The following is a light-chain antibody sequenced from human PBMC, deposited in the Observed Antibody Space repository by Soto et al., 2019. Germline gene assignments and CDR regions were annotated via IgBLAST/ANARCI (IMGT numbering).Light chain of an antibody. CDR3: QQYGSSPRT. Sequence: EIVLTQSPGTLSLSPGERATLSCRASQSVSNNYLAWYQQKLGQAPRLLVYGASSRATGIPDRFSGSGSGTDFTLTISRLEPEDFAVYFCQQYGSSPRTFGLGTKVDI. CDR1: QSVSNNY. CDR2: GAS. V-gene: IGKV3-20*01. J-gene: IGKJ1*01.